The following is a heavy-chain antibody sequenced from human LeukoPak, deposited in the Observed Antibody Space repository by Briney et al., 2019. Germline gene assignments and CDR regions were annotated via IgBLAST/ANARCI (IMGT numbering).Heavy chain of an antibody. Sequence: PSETLSLTCTASGYSISSTYYGAWMRQPPGKGLEWIATISHSGNTYYTPSLESRLTISLDTSKKHFSLRLSSVTAADTAVYYCARVNAPVATFDYWGLGTLVAVSS. D-gene: IGHD1-1*01. J-gene: IGHJ4*02. CDR2: ISHSGNT. CDR1: GYSISSTYY. V-gene: IGHV4-38-2*02. CDR3: ARVNAPVATFDY.